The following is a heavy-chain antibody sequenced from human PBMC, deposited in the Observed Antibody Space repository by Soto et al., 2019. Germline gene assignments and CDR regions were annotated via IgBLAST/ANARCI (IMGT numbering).Heavy chain of an antibody. V-gene: IGHV3-23*01. CDR2: ISGSGGST. CDR1: GFTFSSYA. Sequence: RLSCAASGFTFSSYAMSWVRKATGKGLEWVSAISGSGGSTYYADSVKGRFTISRDNSKNTLYLQMNSLRAEDTAVYYCAKVLADYYGSGSYPYFDYLGQGTLVTVSS. D-gene: IGHD3-10*01. J-gene: IGHJ4*02. CDR3: AKVLADYYGSGSYPYFDY.